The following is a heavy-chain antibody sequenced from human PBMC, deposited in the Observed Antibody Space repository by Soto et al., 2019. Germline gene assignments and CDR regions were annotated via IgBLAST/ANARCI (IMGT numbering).Heavy chain of an antibody. J-gene: IGHJ4*02. CDR1: GHTCTKYG. CDR3: ARDVPATAALFWDY. CDR2: ISAYNGNT. D-gene: IGHD3-3*01. V-gene: IGHV1-18*04. Sequence: APEKVSCKAPGHTCTKYGKSCVPQPPGQGREWMGWISAYNGNTCYTQKVQGRFTMTTDTSTNTGYRELRRRRSDATAVYFGARDVPATAALFWDYWGQGPLVTASS.